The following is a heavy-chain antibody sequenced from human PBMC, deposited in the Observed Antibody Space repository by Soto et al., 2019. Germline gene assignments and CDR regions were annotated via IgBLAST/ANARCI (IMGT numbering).Heavy chain of an antibody. CDR1: GFTFSTYG. Sequence: QVQLVESGGGVVQPGRSLRLSCAASGFTFSTYGMHWVRQAPGKGLEWVAVISYDGSNKYYADSVKGRFTISRDNSKNTLYLQMNSLRAEDTDVYYCAKALTSGSSYYYMDVWGKGTTVTVSS. D-gene: IGHD6-19*01. V-gene: IGHV3-30*18. J-gene: IGHJ6*03. CDR3: AKALTSGSSYYYMDV. CDR2: ISYDGSNK.